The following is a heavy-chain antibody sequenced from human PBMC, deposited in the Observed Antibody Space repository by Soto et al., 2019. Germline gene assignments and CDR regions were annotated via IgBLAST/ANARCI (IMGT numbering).Heavy chain of an antibody. Sequence: PGGSLRLSCAASGFTFSSYSMNWVRQAPGKGLELVSSISSSSSYIYYADSVKGRFTISRDNAKNSLYLQMNSLRAADTTVYYCARDRLVPFPDFDYWGQGTLVPVSS. CDR3: ARDRLVPFPDFDY. D-gene: IGHD2-2*01. CDR1: GFTFSSYS. V-gene: IGHV3-21*01. J-gene: IGHJ4*02. CDR2: ISSSSSYI.